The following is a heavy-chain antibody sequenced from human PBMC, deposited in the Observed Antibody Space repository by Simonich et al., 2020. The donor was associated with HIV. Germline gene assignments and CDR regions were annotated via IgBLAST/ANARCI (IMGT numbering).Heavy chain of an antibody. CDR1: GGSFSGYY. Sequence: QVHLQQWGAGLLEPSETLSLTCAVYGGSFSGYYWNWIRQPPGKGLEWIGEIHHSGSTDYNPSLKSRVTISVDTSKNQFSLKLSSVTAADTAMYYCARRGGYAFDYWGQGTLVTVSS. J-gene: IGHJ4*02. V-gene: IGHV4-34*01. CDR2: IHHSGST. D-gene: IGHD5-12*01. CDR3: ARRGGYAFDY.